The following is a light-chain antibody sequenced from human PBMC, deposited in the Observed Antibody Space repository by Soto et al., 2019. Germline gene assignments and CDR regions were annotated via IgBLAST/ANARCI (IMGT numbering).Light chain of an antibody. Sequence: DIQMTQSPSTLSASVGDRVTITCRASQSVFSWLAWYQQKPGQAPKLLIYDASTLEGGVPSRFSGSGSGTEFTLTIGGLQPDDFATYHCQQYTSFSWSFGQGTKWIS. CDR1: QSVFSW. CDR2: DAS. V-gene: IGKV1-5*01. J-gene: IGKJ1*01. CDR3: QQYTSFSWS.